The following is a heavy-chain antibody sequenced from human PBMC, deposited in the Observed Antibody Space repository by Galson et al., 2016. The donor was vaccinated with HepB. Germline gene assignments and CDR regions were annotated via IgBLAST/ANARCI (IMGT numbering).Heavy chain of an antibody. V-gene: IGHV4-61*01. CDR2: ISDSEST. D-gene: IGHD2-2*02. Sequence: ETLSLTCTVSGGSVSSANHYWSWVRQPTGKGLEWIGYISDSESTNYNPSLKGRVTISLDRSKNQFSLRLNSVIAADTAVYYCAKDEGFYNGMDFWGQGTTVTVSS. J-gene: IGHJ6*02. CDR1: GGSVSSANHY. CDR3: AKDEGFYNGMDF.